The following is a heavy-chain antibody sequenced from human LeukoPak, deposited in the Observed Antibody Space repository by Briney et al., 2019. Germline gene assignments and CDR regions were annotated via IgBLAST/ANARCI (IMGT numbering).Heavy chain of an antibody. D-gene: IGHD6-13*01. CDR2: IETGGTT. CDR3: ARDFSAGALLFDF. J-gene: IGHJ3*01. CDR1: GFTFSSYA. V-gene: IGHV3-23*01. Sequence: GGSLRLSCAASGFTFSSYAMSWVRQAPGKGPELVSVIETGGTTYYADSVKGRFTLSRDNSKNTLYLQMNDLRVEDTAVYYCARDFSAGALLFDFWGQGTMVTVSS.